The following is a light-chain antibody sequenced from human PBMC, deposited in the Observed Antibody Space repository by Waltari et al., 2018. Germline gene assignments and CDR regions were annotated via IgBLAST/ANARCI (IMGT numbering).Light chain of an antibody. Sequence: DIQMTQSPSTLSASVGDSFPITCRSSQSISSWLDWYQQKPGKAPKLLIYKASSLESGVPSRFSGSGSGTEFTLTISSLQPDDFATYYCQQYNSYPYTFGQGTKLEIK. CDR1: QSISSW. CDR3: QQYNSYPYT. CDR2: KAS. J-gene: IGKJ2*01. V-gene: IGKV1-5*03.